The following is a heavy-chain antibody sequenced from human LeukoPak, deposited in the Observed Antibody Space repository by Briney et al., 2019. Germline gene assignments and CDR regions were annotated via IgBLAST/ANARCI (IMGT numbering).Heavy chain of an antibody. CDR1: EFPFSSYA. V-gene: IGHV3-23*01. CDR3: ARGLSTVNDAFDI. J-gene: IGHJ3*02. CDR2: IGAGGSYS. D-gene: IGHD2-2*01. Sequence: PGGSLRLSCAASEFPFSSYAMNRVRQAPGKRLEWVSAIGAGGSYSYYADSVKGRFTISRDNSKTTLYLQMNSLRVEDTAVYYCARGLSTVNDAFDIWSQGTMVTVSS.